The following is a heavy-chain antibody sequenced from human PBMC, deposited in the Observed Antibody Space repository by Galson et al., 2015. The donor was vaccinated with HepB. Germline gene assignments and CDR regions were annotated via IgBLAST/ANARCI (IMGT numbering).Heavy chain of an antibody. V-gene: IGHV3-30*04. Sequence: SLRLSCAASGFTFSRYAMHWVRQGPGKGLEWVAVISYDGSNKYYADSVKGRFTISRDNSKNTLYLQMSSLRAEDTAVYYCAREFFSSGPQVVCWGQGTLVTVSS. CDR3: AREFFSSGPQVVC. CDR1: GFTFSRYA. D-gene: IGHD6-19*01. J-gene: IGHJ4*02. CDR2: ISYDGSNK.